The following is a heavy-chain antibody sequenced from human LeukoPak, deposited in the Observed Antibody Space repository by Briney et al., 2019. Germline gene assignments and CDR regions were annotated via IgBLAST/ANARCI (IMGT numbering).Heavy chain of an antibody. Sequence: ASVKVSCKASGYTFTSYDINWVRQATGQGLEWMGWMNPNSGNTGYAQKFQGRVTMTRNTSISTAYMEPSSLRSEDTAVYYCARAYDFWSTIDYWGQGTLVTVSS. CDR2: MNPNSGNT. D-gene: IGHD3-3*01. V-gene: IGHV1-8*01. J-gene: IGHJ4*02. CDR3: ARAYDFWSTIDY. CDR1: GYTFTSYD.